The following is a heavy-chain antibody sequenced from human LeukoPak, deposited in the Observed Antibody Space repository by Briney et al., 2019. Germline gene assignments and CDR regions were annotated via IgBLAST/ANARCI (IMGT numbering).Heavy chain of an antibody. V-gene: IGHV4-61*02. Sequence: SETLSLTCTVSGGSISSGSYYWSWIRQPAGKGLEWIGRIYTSGSTNYNPSLRSRVTISVDTSKNQFSLKLSSVTAADTAVYYCARDGYYDFWSAPTLTAFDIWGQGTMVTVSS. CDR1: GGSISSGSYY. CDR3: ARDGYYDFWSAPTLTAFDI. J-gene: IGHJ3*02. D-gene: IGHD3-3*01. CDR2: IYTSGST.